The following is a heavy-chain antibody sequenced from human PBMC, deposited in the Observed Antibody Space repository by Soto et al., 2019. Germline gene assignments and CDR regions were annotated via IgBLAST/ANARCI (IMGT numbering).Heavy chain of an antibody. J-gene: IGHJ5*02. CDR2: LYFNGGT. CDR1: GGPFSSPNYY. Sequence: PSETLSLTCTVSGGPFSSPNYYWGWFRQSPGKGLEWIGYLYFNGGTQYNPSLRTPVSMSLDTSKKHFSLKMRSVTAADTAVYYCARGISKYSSWYEPHTWFDAWGQGALVTVSS. D-gene: IGHD6-13*01. V-gene: IGHV4-30-4*01. CDR3: ARGISKYSSWYEPHTWFDA.